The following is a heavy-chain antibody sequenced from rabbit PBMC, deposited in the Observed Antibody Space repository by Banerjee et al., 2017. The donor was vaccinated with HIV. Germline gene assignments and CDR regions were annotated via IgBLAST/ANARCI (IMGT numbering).Heavy chain of an antibody. CDR3: ARDAGYAGSNL. D-gene: IGHD4-2*01. J-gene: IGHJ4*01. CDR2: INTSSGNI. V-gene: IGHV1S40*01. Sequence: QSLEESGGDLVKPGASLTLTCTASGFDFSTNTMCWVRQAPGKGLEWIACINTSSGNIVYATWAKGRFTISKTSWTTVTLQMTSLTAADTATYFCARDAGYAGSNLWGPGTLVTVS. CDR1: GFDFSTNT.